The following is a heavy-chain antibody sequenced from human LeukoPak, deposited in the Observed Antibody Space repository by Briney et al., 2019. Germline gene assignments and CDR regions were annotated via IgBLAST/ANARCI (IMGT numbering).Heavy chain of an antibody. V-gene: IGHV1-18*01. CDR2: ISAYNGNT. J-gene: IGHJ4*02. CDR3: ARDPYGSGSGLGY. CDR1: GYTFTSYG. Sequence: GASVKVSCKASGYTFTSYGISWVRQAPGQGLEGMGWISAYNGNTDYAQKLQGRVTMTTDTSTSIAYMELRSLRSDDTAVDYGARDPYGSGSGLGYWGQGTLVTVSS. D-gene: IGHD3-10*01.